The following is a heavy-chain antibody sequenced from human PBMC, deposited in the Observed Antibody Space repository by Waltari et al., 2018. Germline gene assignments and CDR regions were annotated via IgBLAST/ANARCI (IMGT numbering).Heavy chain of an antibody. CDR3: ARSMNYGPDY. J-gene: IGHJ4*02. Sequence: EGQLVESGGDLVQPGGSLRLSCAASALTFSTYWMHWVRQAPGKGLVWVARINPDGRATTYADSVGGRFSISRDNAKNTLYLQMNSLTVEDTAVYFCARSMNYGPDYWGRGTLVTVSS. D-gene: IGHD3-10*01. CDR1: ALTFSTYW. V-gene: IGHV3-74*01. CDR2: INPDGRAT.